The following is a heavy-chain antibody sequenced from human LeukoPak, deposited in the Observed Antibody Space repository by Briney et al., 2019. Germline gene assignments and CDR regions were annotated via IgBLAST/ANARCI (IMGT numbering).Heavy chain of an antibody. CDR1: GFTVRDYH. D-gene: IGHD2-15*01. CDR2: IVGSST. Sequence: GGSLRLSCAASGFTVRDYHMGWIRQAPGKGLELVSAIVGSSTHHADSVKGRFTISRDNFKNTLNLQMNSLRAEDSAIYYCTRDEPGGSWFNWGQGTLVTVSS. V-gene: IGHV3-23*01. CDR3: TRDEPGGSWFN. J-gene: IGHJ4*02.